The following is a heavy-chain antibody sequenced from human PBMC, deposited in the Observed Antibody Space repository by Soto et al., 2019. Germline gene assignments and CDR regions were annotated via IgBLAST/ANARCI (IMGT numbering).Heavy chain of an antibody. CDR3: ARRSRISSGWYFRDY. Sequence: QVQLQESGPGLVKPSETLSLTCTVSGGSISSDPWSWIRQSTGKALEWFGYCYYNGVTKYNPSLKSRVTISVDTSQNQFSLRLTSVTAADTAVYYCARRSRISSGWYFRDYWGQGTLVTVSS. CDR1: GGSISSDP. V-gene: IGHV4-59*01. CDR2: CYYNGVT. D-gene: IGHD6-19*01. J-gene: IGHJ4*02.